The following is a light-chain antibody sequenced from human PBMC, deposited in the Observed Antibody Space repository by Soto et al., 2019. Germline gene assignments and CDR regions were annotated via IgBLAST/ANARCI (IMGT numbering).Light chain of an antibody. Sequence: DTQMTQSPSSMSASVSDRVTITFRASQNIFDFLNWYQQKXGKAPKXXIYAASSLQSGVQSRFSGSGSGTDFTLTISSLQPEDFATYYCQQTYNSTQTFGQGTQVDIK. CDR1: QNIFDF. CDR2: AAS. CDR3: QQTYNSTQT. J-gene: IGKJ1*01. V-gene: IGKV1-39*01.